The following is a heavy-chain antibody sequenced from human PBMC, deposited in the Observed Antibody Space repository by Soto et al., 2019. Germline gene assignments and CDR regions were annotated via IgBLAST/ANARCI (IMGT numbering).Heavy chain of an antibody. V-gene: IGHV1-18*01. CDR1: GYTLTNFG. Sequence: ATVKVSCKASGYTLTNFGISWVRQAPGQGLEWMGRISAYNGNTNYAQNYQGRVTMTTDTTTSTAYMDLRSLRSDDTAVYYFARFQGITTFGVYSMYYYGMDVWGQGTTVTVS. CDR3: ARFQGITTFGVYSMYYYGMDV. J-gene: IGHJ6*02. D-gene: IGHD3-3*01. CDR2: ISAYNGNT.